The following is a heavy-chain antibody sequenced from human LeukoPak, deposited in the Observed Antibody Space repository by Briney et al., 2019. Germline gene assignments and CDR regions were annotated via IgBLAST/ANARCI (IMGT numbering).Heavy chain of an antibody. CDR1: GFTFSSYG. J-gene: IGHJ4*02. V-gene: IGHV3-30*03. Sequence: GGSLRLSCAASGFTFSSYGMHWVRQAPGKGLEWVAVISYDGSNKYYADSVKGRFTISRDNSKNTLYLQMNSLRAEDTAVYYCARVGYSSSWSASPVGYWGQGTLVTVSS. CDR2: ISYDGSNK. D-gene: IGHD6-13*01. CDR3: ARVGYSSSWSASPVGY.